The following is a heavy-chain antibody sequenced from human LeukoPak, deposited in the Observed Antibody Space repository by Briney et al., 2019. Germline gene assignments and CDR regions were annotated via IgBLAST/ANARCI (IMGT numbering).Heavy chain of an antibody. V-gene: IGHV3-33*01. J-gene: IGHJ3*01. CDR3: ARDIQVGTFDA. D-gene: IGHD1-1*01. CDR1: GFTFRTYG. Sequence: GGSLRLSCAASGFTFRTYGFHWVRRAPGKGLEWVAVIWYDGSKEYYTDSVKGRFTISKDNSKNTVYLQMDSLRADDTALYYCARDIQVGTFDAWGQGTMVTVSS. CDR2: IWYDGSKE.